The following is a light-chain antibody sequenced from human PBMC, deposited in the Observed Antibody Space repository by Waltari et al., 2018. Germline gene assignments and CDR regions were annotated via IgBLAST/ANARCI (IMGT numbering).Light chain of an antibody. CDR2: EGS. CDR3: CSYAGSSTYV. Sequence: QSALTQPASVSGSPGQSITTSCTGTSSDVGSYNLVSWYQQHPGKAPKLMIYEGSKRPSGVSNRFSGSKSGHTASLTISGLQAEDEADYYCCSYAGSSTYVFGTGTKVTVL. V-gene: IGLV2-23*01. J-gene: IGLJ1*01. CDR1: SSDVGSYNL.